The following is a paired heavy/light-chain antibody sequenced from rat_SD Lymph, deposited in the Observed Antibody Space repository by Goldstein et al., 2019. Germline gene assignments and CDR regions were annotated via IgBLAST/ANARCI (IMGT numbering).Heavy chain of an antibody. CDR3: ARLRTFDY. CDR1: GFTFSNYG. J-gene: IGHJ2*01. V-gene: IGHV5-34*01. Sequence: EVQLVESGGGLVQPGRSLKLSCVASGFTFSNYGMNWIRQAPGKGLEWVAYISSGSSYIYYAETVKGRFTISRDNAKNTLYLQMTSLRSEDTALYYCARLRTFDYWGQGVMVTVSS. CDR2: ISSGSSYI.
Light chain of an antibody. J-gene: IGKJ4*01. CDR3: QQWSSNPPT. Sequence: EIVLTQSPTTMAASPGEKVTLTCRASSSVSYMHWYQQKSGASPKLWIYDTSNRASGVPNRFSGSGSGTSYSLTISSMETEDAATYYCQQWSSNPPTFGSGTKLEIK. CDR2: DTS. CDR1: SSVSY. V-gene: IGKV4S2*01.